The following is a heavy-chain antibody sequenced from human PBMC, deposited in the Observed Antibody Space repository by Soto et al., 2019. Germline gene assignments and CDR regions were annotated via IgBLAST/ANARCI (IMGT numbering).Heavy chain of an antibody. CDR3: LRDAGVTSGMDV. D-gene: IGHD3-10*01. J-gene: IGHJ6*02. CDR1: GGSISSGGYY. Sequence: SETLSLTCTVSGGSISSGGYYWSWIRQHPGKGLEWIGYIYYSGSTYYNPSLKSRVTISVDTSKNQFSLKLSSVTAADTAVYYFLRDAGVTSGMDVWCQGATLPISS. CDR2: IYYSGST. V-gene: IGHV4-31*03.